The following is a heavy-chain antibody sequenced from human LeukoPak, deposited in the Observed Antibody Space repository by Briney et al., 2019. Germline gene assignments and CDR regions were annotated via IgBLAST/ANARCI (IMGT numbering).Heavy chain of an antibody. D-gene: IGHD3-3*01. CDR1: GGTISSYA. CDR2: IIPILGIA. CDR3: ARAPYYDFWSGYFDY. J-gene: IGHJ4*02. Sequence: ASVKVSCKASGGTISSYAISWVRQAPGQGLEWMGRIIPILGIANYAQKFQGRVTITADKSTSTAYMELSSLRSEDTAVYYCARAPYYDFWSGYFDYWGQGTLVTVSS. V-gene: IGHV1-69*04.